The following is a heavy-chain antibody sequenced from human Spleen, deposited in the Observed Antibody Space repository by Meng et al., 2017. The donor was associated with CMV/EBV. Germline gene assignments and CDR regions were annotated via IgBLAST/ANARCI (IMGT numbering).Heavy chain of an antibody. CDR3: ARHDFWSGYYPPVDH. J-gene: IGHJ4*02. CDR1: GYNFTDYQ. Sequence: SGYNFTDYQMHWVRQAPGQGLEWMGWINPKSGGSKYAQKYQGRVTMTSDTSINTAFMELSRLNSDDTAVYYCARHDFWSGYYPPVDHWGQGTLVTVSS. V-gene: IGHV1-2*02. D-gene: IGHD3-3*01. CDR2: INPKSGGS.